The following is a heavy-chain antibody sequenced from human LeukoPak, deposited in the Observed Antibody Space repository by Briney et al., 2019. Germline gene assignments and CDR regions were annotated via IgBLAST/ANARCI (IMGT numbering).Heavy chain of an antibody. CDR3: ARGIEAVNFDC. CDR2: IYTSGTT. CDR1: GGSISYYY. Sequence: SETLSLTCTVSGGSISYYYWSWIRQSAGKGLEWIGRIYTSGTTNYNPSLKSRVTMSVDTSKNQFSLKMNSVTAADTAVYYCARGIEAVNFDCWGQGTLITVSS. V-gene: IGHV4-4*07. J-gene: IGHJ4*02. D-gene: IGHD2-15*01.